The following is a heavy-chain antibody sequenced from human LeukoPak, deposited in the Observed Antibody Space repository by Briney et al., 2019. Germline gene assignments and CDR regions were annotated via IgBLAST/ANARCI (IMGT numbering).Heavy chain of an antibody. CDR1: GFTFSYYN. V-gene: IGHV3-21*01. CDR2: ISSSSSYI. J-gene: IGHJ3*02. D-gene: IGHD6-19*01. Sequence: GGSLRLSCAASGFTFSYYNINWVRQAPGKGPEWVSSISSSSSYIYYSDSVKGRFTISRDNAKNSLHLQMNSLRAEDTALYYCARVRPGQWLLRDAFDIWGQGTMVTVSS. CDR3: ARVRPGQWLLRDAFDI.